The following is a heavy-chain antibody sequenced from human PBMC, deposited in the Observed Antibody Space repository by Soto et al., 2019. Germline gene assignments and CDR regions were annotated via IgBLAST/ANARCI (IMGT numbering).Heavy chain of an antibody. CDR2: IWYDGSNK. CDR1: GFTLSSYG. Sequence: GGSLRLSCSASGFTLSSYGMHWVRPAPGKGLEWVAVIWYDGSNKYYADSVKGRFTISRDNSKNTLFLQMNSLRAEDTAVYYCARGASGFDYWGQGTLVTVSS. V-gene: IGHV3-33*03. CDR3: ARGASGFDY. J-gene: IGHJ4*02. D-gene: IGHD1-26*01.